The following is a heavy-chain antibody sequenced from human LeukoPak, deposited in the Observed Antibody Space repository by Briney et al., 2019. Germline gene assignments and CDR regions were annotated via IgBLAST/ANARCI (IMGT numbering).Heavy chain of an antibody. Sequence: SQTLSLTCAISGDSVSSNRATWTWIRQSPSRGLEWLGRTYFRSKWYNDYAVSVKGRITINPDTSKNQFSLQLNSVTPEDTAVYYCVRGRGDIDFDFWGQGTLVTVSS. V-gene: IGHV6-1*01. CDR2: TYFRSKWYN. J-gene: IGHJ4*02. CDR1: GDSVSSNRAT. CDR3: VRGRGDIDFDF.